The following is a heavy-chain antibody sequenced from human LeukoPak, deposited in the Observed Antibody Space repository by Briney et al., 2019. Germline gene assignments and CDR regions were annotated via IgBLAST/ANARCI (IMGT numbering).Heavy chain of an antibody. Sequence: TSETLSLTCTVSGGPISIGSHYWRWIRQPAGKGLEWSGRIYTSGSTNYNPSLTSPLTISVDTSKNQFSLKLSSVTAADTAVYYCARSVRGWLDYWGQGTLVTGSS. V-gene: IGHV4-61*02. J-gene: IGHJ4*02. CDR1: GGPISIGSHY. D-gene: IGHD6-19*01. CDR3: ARSVRGWLDY. CDR2: IYTSGST.